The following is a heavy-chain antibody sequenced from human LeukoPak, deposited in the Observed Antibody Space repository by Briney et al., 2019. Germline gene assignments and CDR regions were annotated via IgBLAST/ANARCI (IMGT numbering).Heavy chain of an antibody. CDR2: ISSSSSYI. V-gene: IGHV3-21*01. J-gene: IGHJ4*02. Sequence: KPGGSLRLSCAASGFTFSSYSMNWVRQAPGKGLEWVSSISSSSSYIYYADSVKGRFTISRDNAKNSLCLQMNSLRAEDTAVYYCARATVARDTASDYWGQGTLVTVSS. D-gene: IGHD4-23*01. CDR1: GFTFSSYS. CDR3: ARATVARDTASDY.